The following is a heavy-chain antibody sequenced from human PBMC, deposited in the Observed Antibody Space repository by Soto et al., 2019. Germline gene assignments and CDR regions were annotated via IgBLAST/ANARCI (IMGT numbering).Heavy chain of an antibody. Sequence: SVKVSCKASGGTFSTFGISWVRQAPGQGLEWMGGIIPFFGTARYSQKFEDRITITADESTNTVYMDLRSLTSEDTAIYYCAKSAPMEAGDKYYYDFGAQGALVTVSS. CDR3: AKSAPMEAGDKYYYDF. D-gene: IGHD3-16*01. CDR1: GGTFSTFG. V-gene: IGHV1-69*13. J-gene: IGHJ4*02. CDR2: IIPFFGTA.